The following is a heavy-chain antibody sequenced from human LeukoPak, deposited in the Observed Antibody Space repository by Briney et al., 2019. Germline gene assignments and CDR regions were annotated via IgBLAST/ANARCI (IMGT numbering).Heavy chain of an antibody. J-gene: IGHJ4*02. Sequence: KPSETLSLTCAVYGGSFSGYYWSWIRQPPGKGLEWIGEINHSGSTNYNPSLKSRVTISVDTSKNQFSLKLSSVTAADTAVYYCATTPVLLWFGESGPHQFDYWGQGTLVTVSS. V-gene: IGHV4-34*01. CDR1: GGSFSGYY. CDR3: ATTPVLLWFGESGPHQFDY. CDR2: INHSGST. D-gene: IGHD3-10*01.